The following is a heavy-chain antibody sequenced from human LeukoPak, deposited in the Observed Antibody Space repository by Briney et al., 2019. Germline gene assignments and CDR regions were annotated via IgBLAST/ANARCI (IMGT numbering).Heavy chain of an antibody. V-gene: IGHV4-61*01. CDR3: ARSGYCSSTSCFQNYYYYYGMDV. Sequence: SETLSLTCTVSGGSISSSSYYWSWIRQPPGKGLEWIGYIYYSGSTNYNPSLKSRVTISVDTSKNQFSLKLSSVTAADTAVYYCARSGYCSSTSCFQNYYYYYGMDVWGQGTTVTVSS. CDR1: GGSISSSSYY. D-gene: IGHD2-2*01. CDR2: IYYSGST. J-gene: IGHJ6*02.